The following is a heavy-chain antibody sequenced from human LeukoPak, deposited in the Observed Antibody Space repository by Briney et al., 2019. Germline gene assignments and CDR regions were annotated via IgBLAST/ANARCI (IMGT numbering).Heavy chain of an antibody. CDR1: GFMFSNYS. V-gene: IGHV3-21*06. Sequence: GGSLRLSCAAPGFMFSNYSMNWVRQAPGKGLEWVSSISRLSSYINYADSVKGRFTISRDNAKNSLELHLSRLRPEDTALYYCVRRPYRSGFDFWGQGTLVTVSS. CDR2: ISRLSSYI. CDR3: VRRPYRSGFDF. J-gene: IGHJ4*02. D-gene: IGHD6-19*01.